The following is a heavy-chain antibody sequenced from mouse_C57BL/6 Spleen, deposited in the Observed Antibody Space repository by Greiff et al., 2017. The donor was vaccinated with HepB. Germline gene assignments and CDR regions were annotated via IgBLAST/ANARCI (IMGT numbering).Heavy chain of an antibody. J-gene: IGHJ3*01. V-gene: IGHV1-82*01. D-gene: IGHD2-4*01. CDR1: GYAFSSSW. CDR2: IYPGDGDT. CDR3: ADYDYDGDFAY. Sequence: QVQLKQSGPELVKPGASVKISCKASGYAFSSSWMNWVKQRPGKGLEWIGRIYPGDGDTNYNGKFKGKATLTADKSSSTAYMQLSSLTSEDSAVYFCADYDYDGDFAYWGQGTLVTVSA.